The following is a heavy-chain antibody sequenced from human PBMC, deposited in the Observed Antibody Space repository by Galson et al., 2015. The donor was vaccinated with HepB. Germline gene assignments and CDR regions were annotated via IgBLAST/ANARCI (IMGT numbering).Heavy chain of an antibody. J-gene: IGHJ4*02. V-gene: IGHV1-24*01. CDR1: GDSLNEVA. Sequence: SVKVSCKVSGDSLNEVAMHRVRQAPGKGLEWVGGFDPEAEKTTYTTKFQGRVTMTEDTSTDTAYIELRSLTPEDTAMYYCATDAIFRGVIVAFDSWGQGTLVTVSS. CDR3: ATDAIFRGVIVAFDS. D-gene: IGHD3-16*02. CDR2: FDPEAEKT.